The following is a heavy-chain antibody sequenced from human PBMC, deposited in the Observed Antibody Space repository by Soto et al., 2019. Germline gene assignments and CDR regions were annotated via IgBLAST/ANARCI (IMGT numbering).Heavy chain of an antibody. CDR1: GGTFSSYT. J-gene: IGHJ4*02. CDR3: ARVGSGSYYY. CDR2: IIPILGIA. V-gene: IGHV1-69*02. D-gene: IGHD3-10*01. Sequence: QVQLVQSGAEVKKPGPSVKVSCQASGGTFSSYTISWVRQAPGQGLEWMGRIIPILGIANYAQKFKGRVTIAADKSTRTAYMEVSSLRSEDTAVYYCARVGSGSYYYWGQGTLVTVSS.